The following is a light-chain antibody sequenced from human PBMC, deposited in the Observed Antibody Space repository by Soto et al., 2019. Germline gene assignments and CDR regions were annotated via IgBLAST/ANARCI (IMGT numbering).Light chain of an antibody. Sequence: DIQMTQSPSTLSASVGDRVTITCRASQSISSWLAWYQQKPGKAPKLLIYDASSLESGAPSRFSGSGSGTEFTLTISSLQPDDFATYYCQKYNSYSWKCGQGTKGAIK. CDR1: QSISSW. CDR2: DAS. J-gene: IGKJ1*01. CDR3: QKYNSYSWK. V-gene: IGKV1-5*01.